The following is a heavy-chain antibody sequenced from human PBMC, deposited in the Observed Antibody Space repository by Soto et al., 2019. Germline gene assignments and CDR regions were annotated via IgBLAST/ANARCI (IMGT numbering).Heavy chain of an antibody. V-gene: IGHV1-18*01. CDR2: ISPYTGNT. D-gene: IGHD3-16*01. J-gene: IGHJ6*02. Sequence: QVQLVQSGDEVKKPGASLKVSCKASGYIFVNYGIAWVRQAPGQGLEWMGWISPYTGNTHSASKVQGRLTMTTDTSTSTAYMDLGSLTSDDTAVYYCVMVDNYVTPTPQDGWGQGTTVTVSS. CDR1: GYIFVNYG. CDR3: VMVDNYVTPTPQDG.